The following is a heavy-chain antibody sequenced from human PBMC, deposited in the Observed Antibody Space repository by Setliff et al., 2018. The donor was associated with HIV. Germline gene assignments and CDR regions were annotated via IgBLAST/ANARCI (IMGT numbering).Heavy chain of an antibody. J-gene: IGHJ5*02. D-gene: IGHD3-16*01. Sequence: PSETLSLTCTVSGVSTSSTSYYWGWIRQPPGKGLEWIGYIYYSGNTYYNPSLKSRVTISVDTSKNQVSPKLNSVTAANTAVFYCARGGRKDLADTWGQGTLVTVSS. CDR1: GVSTSSTSYY. CDR2: IYYSGNT. CDR3: ARGGRKDLADT. V-gene: IGHV4-39*07.